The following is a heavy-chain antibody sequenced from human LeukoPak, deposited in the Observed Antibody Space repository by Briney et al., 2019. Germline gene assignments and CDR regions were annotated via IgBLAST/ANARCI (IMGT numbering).Heavy chain of an antibody. D-gene: IGHD3-10*01. Sequence: QPGGSLRLSCAASGFTFSSYVMSWVRQAPGKGLEWVSAISNSGGSTDYADSVKGRFTISRDNSKNTLSLQLNSLRAEDTAVYYCAKGGPDDYWGQGTLVTVSS. J-gene: IGHJ4*02. V-gene: IGHV3-23*01. CDR3: AKGGPDDY. CDR1: GFTFSSYV. CDR2: ISNSGGST.